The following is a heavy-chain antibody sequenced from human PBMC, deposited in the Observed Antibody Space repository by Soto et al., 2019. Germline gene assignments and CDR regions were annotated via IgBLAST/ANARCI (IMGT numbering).Heavy chain of an antibody. CDR3: ARGSYGDYDY. Sequence: GGSLRLSCAASGFTSSSSAMSWVRQAPGKGLEWVSAISAGGTTYYVDSVKGRFTFSKYNSKNTLYLQVDSLRAADTAVYYCARGSYGDYDYWGQGTLVTVSS. CDR1: GFTSSSSA. J-gene: IGHJ4*02. D-gene: IGHD4-17*01. CDR2: ISAGGTT. V-gene: IGHV3-23*01.